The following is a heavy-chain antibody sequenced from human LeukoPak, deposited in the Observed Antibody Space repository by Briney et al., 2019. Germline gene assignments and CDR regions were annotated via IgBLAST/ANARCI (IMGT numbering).Heavy chain of an antibody. Sequence: PSETLSLTCTVSGGSISSYYWSWIRQPPGKGLEWIGYIYYSGSTNYDPSLKSRVTISVDTSKNQFSLKLSSVTAADTAVYYCARTLVVASYFDYWGQGTLVTVSS. CDR2: IYYSGST. D-gene: IGHD2-15*01. CDR3: ARTLVVASYFDY. J-gene: IGHJ4*02. CDR1: GGSISSYY. V-gene: IGHV4-59*01.